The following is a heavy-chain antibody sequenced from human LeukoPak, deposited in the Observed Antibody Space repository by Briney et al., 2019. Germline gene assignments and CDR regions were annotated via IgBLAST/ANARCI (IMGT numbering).Heavy chain of an antibody. D-gene: IGHD1-26*01. V-gene: IGHV4-38-2*01. Sequence: PSETLSLTCAVSGYSISSGYYWGWIRQPPGKGLEWIGSIYHSGSTSYNPSLKSRVTISVDTSKNQFSLKLSSVTAADTAVYYCARLRLGATAIDYWGQGTLVTVSS. J-gene: IGHJ4*02. CDR3: ARLRLGATAIDY. CDR1: GYSISSGYY. CDR2: IYHSGST.